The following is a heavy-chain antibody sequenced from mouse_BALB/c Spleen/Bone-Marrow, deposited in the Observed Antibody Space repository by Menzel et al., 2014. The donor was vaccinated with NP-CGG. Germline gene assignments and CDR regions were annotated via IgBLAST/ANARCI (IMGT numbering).Heavy chain of an antibody. CDR2: IRNKANGYTT. CDR3: ARFPMDY. J-gene: IGHJ4*01. V-gene: IGHV7-3*02. Sequence: EVHLVESGGGLVQPGGSLRLSCTTSGFTFTDYYMSWVRRPPGKALEWLAFIRNKANGYTTEYSASVKGRFTISRDNSQSILYLQMNTLRAEDSATYYCARFPMDYWGQGTSVTVSS. CDR1: GFTFTDYY.